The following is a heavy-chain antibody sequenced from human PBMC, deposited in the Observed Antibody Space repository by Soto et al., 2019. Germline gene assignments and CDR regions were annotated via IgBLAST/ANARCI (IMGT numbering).Heavy chain of an antibody. Sequence: EVQLVESGGGLVKPGGSLRLSCAASGFTFSSYSMNWVRQAPGKGLEWVSSISSSSYIYYADSVKGRFTISRDNAKNSLYLQMNSLRAEDTAVYYCARAAQLAGDWFDPWGQGTLVTVSS. CDR3: ARAAQLAGDWFDP. V-gene: IGHV3-21*01. CDR2: ISSSSYI. J-gene: IGHJ5*02. D-gene: IGHD6-6*01. CDR1: GFTFSSYS.